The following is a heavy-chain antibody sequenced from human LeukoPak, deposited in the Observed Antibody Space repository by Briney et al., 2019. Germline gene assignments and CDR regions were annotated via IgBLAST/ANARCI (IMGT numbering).Heavy chain of an antibody. V-gene: IGHV3-30-3*01. CDR2: ISYDGSNK. CDR1: GFTFSSYA. D-gene: IGHD4-17*01. CDR3: ATDEGAYGDYEPDAFDI. J-gene: IGHJ3*02. Sequence: GGSLRLSCAASGFTFSSYAMHWVRQAPGKGLEWVAVISYDGSNKYYADSVKGRFTISRDNSKNTLYLQMNSLRAEDTAVYYCATDEGAYGDYEPDAFDIWGQGTMVTVSS.